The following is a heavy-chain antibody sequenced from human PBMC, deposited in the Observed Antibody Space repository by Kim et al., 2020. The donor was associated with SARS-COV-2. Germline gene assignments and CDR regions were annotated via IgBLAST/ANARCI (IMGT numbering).Heavy chain of an antibody. Sequence: SYTPSLTRRVTISVDPSKNQFSLKLSSVTAADTAVYYCASAAGRYYFDYWGQGTLVTVSS. CDR3: ASAAGRYYFDY. J-gene: IGHJ4*02. V-gene: IGHV4-59*01. D-gene: IGHD6-13*01.